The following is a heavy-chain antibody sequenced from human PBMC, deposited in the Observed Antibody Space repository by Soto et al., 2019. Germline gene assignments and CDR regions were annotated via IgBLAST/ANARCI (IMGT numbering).Heavy chain of an antibody. CDR1: GGSIRDYF. D-gene: IGHD4-17*01. CDR2: IYYSGRT. V-gene: IGHV4-59*01. Sequence: QVQLQASGPGLVKPSETLSLTCTVSGGSIRDYFWTWVRQPPGKELEWIGYIYYSGRTNYNPSLKRRVSISVDTSKNPFSLQLRAVTAADTAVYYCARVGGDDFGDSGGFDYWCPGTLVTVS. J-gene: IGHJ4*02. CDR3: ARVGGDDFGDSGGFDY.